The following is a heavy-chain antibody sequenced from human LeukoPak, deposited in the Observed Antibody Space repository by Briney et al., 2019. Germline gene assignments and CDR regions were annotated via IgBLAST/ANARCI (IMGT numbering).Heavy chain of an antibody. CDR1: QLTFSFYS. D-gene: IGHD4-17*01. CDR3: ARDRTVTKDFDL. Sequence: GGSLRVSCAPAQLTFSFYSMNGVRPPPGKGLGGVSAIITNRDYRSYANSVRGRFTISRVNAKNSLYLQMNSLRAEDTAVYSCARDRTVTKDFDLWGRGTLVTVSS. V-gene: IGHV3-21*01. J-gene: IGHJ2*01. CDR2: IITNRDYR.